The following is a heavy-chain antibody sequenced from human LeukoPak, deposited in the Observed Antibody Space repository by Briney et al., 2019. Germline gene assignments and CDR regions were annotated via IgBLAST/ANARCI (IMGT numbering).Heavy chain of an antibody. J-gene: IGHJ4*02. Sequence: GGSLRLSCAASGFTFSSYSMNWVRQAPGKGLEWVSSISSSSSYIYYADSVKGRFTISRDKCKTSLYLQMNSLRAEDTALYYCARASGIAAAGTNYFDYWGQGTLVTVSS. CDR3: ARASGIAAAGTNYFDY. D-gene: IGHD6-13*01. V-gene: IGHV3-21*04. CDR2: ISSSSSYI. CDR1: GFTFSSYS.